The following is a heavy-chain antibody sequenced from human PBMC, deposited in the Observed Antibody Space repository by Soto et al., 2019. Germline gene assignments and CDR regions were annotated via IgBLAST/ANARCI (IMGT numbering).Heavy chain of an antibody. CDR3: AADQEYCSSASCLSLDP. D-gene: IGHD2-2*01. Sequence: SVNVSCKASGFTFTSAAVQWVRQARGQRLEWIGWIVVGSGNTNYAQKFQERVTITRDMSTSTAYMELSSLRSEDTAVYYCAADQEYCSSASCLSLDPWGQGTLVNVSS. CDR1: GFTFTSAA. J-gene: IGHJ5*02. V-gene: IGHV1-58*01. CDR2: IVVGSGNT.